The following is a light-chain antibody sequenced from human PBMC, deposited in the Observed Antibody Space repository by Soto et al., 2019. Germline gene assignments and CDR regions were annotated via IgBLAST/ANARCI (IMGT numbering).Light chain of an antibody. J-gene: IGLJ7*01. V-gene: IGLV1-51*01. Sequence: QLVLTQPPSVSAAPGQKVTISCSGSSSNIGKNYVSWYQQLPGTAPKLLIYENNKRPSGIPDRFSGSKSGTSATLGITGLQTGDEADYYCGTWDSSLSSVVFGGGTQLTVL. CDR2: ENN. CDR3: GTWDSSLSSVV. CDR1: SSNIGKNY.